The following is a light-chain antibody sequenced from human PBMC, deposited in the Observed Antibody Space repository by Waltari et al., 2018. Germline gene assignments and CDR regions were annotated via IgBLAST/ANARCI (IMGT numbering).Light chain of an antibody. V-gene: IGLV2-14*03. CDR3: NSYTGSSSWV. CDR1: SSDIGFYHY. Sequence: QSALTQPASVSGSPGQSITISCYGTSSDIGFYHYVSWYQHHPGKAPKLMIYDVSLRPSGVSDRFSGSKSRNTASLTISGLQAEDEADYYCNSYTGSSSWVFGGGTKVTVL. CDR2: DVS. J-gene: IGLJ3*02.